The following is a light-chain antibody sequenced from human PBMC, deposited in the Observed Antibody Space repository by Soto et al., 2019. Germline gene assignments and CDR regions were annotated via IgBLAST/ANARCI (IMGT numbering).Light chain of an antibody. J-gene: IGKJ1*01. CDR1: QSISRS. V-gene: IGKV1-5*01. CDR3: QQYETFSGT. CDR2: DAS. Sequence: DIQMTQPPSTLSASVGDRVTITCRASQSISRSLAWYQQKPGKAPKLLSYDASSLERGVPSRFSGSGSGTEFTLTIASLQPDDVATYYCQQYETFSGTFGPGTKVDI.